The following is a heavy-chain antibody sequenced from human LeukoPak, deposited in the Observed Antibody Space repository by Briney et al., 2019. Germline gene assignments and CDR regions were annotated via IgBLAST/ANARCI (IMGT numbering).Heavy chain of an antibody. CDR3: ARSPAY. Sequence: SETLSLTCDVSGYSISSDYYWGWIRQPPGKGLEWIGSIYHSGSTYYNTSLKSRITISANTSKNQFFLKLSSATAADTAVYYCARSPAYWGQGTLVTVSS. V-gene: IGHV4-38-2*01. J-gene: IGHJ4*02. CDR2: IYHSGST. CDR1: GYSISSDYY.